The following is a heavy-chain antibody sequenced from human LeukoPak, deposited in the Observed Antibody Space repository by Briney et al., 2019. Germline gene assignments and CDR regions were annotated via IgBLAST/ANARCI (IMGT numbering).Heavy chain of an antibody. Sequence: GASVNVSCKASGYTFTSYDINWVRQATGQGLVWMGWMNPNSGNTGYAQKFQGRVTMTRNTSISTAYMELSSLRSEDTAVYYCARSEYSSGWPESDAFDIWGQGTMVTVSS. D-gene: IGHD6-19*01. CDR3: ARSEYSSGWPESDAFDI. J-gene: IGHJ3*02. CDR2: MNPNSGNT. V-gene: IGHV1-8*01. CDR1: GYTFTSYD.